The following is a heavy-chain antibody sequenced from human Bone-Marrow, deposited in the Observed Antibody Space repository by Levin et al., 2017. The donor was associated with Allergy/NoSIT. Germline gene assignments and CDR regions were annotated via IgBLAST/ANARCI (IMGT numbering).Heavy chain of an antibody. V-gene: IGHV1-69*06. CDR1: GGTFSSYA. CDR3: ARAGGAGPTIASVVVAATHYYYGMDV. CDR2: IIPIFGTA. J-gene: IGHJ6*02. Sequence: ASVKVSCKASGGTFSSYAISWVRQAPGQGLEWMGGIIPIFGTANYAQKFQGRVTITADKSTSTAYMELSSLRSEDTAVYYCARAGGAGPTIASVVVAATHYYYGMDVWGQGTTVTVSS. D-gene: IGHD2-15*01.